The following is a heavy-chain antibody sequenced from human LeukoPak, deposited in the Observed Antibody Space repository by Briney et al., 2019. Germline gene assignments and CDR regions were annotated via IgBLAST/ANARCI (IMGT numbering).Heavy chain of an antibody. CDR2: IYYSGST. CDR1: GGSISSYY. D-gene: IGHD3-10*01. V-gene: IGHV4-59*01. CDR3: ARVAGSGSPSARWFDP. Sequence: SETLSLTCTVSGGSISSYYWSWIRQPPGKGLEWLGYIYYSGSTNYNPSLKSRVTISVDTSKNQFSLKLSSVTAADTAVYYCARVAGSGSPSARWFDPWGQGTLVTVSS. J-gene: IGHJ5*02.